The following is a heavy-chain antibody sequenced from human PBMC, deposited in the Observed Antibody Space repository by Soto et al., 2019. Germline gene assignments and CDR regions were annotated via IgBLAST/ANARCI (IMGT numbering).Heavy chain of an antibody. CDR2: IYYSGKT. CDR3: XXXXXXXPSILTSPLDF. J-gene: IGHJ4*02. CDR1: GDTIYSDNYY. Sequence: QVQLRESGPGLVKPSQTLSLTCTVSGDTIYSDNYYWTWIRQPPGRGLELIAYIYYSGKTYYNPSLTIRTLISVDTSKNQFSLRLSSVTAADTXXXXXXXXXXXXPSILTSPLDFWGQGILVTVSS. D-gene: IGHD2-8*02. V-gene: IGHV4-30-4*01.